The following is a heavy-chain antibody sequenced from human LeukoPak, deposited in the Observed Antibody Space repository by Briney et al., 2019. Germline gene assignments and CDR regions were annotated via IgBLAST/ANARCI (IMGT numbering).Heavy chain of an antibody. CDR1: GFTFSSYG. CDR3: ARETTYGDYQTDY. J-gene: IGHJ4*02. Sequence: PGGSLRLSCAPSGFTFSSYGMSWVRQAPGRGREWVSSISSSSSYIYYADSVKGRFTISRDNAKNSLHLQMNSLRAEDTAVYYCARETTYGDYQTDYWGQGTLVTVSS. D-gene: IGHD4-17*01. V-gene: IGHV3-21*01. CDR2: ISSSSSYI.